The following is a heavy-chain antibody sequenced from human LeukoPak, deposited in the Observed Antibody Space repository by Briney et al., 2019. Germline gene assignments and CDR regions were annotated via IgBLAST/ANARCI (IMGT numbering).Heavy chain of an antibody. CDR1: GYSISSGYY. D-gene: IGHD2-15*01. J-gene: IGHJ3*02. CDR3: AREDIVVVHDAFDI. Sequence: SETLSLTCAVSGYSISSGYYWGWIRPPPGKGLEWIGSIYHSGSTYYNPSLKRRVTISVDTSKNQFSLKLSSVTAADTAVYYCAREDIVVVHDAFDIWGQGTMVTVSS. V-gene: IGHV4-38-2*02. CDR2: IYHSGST.